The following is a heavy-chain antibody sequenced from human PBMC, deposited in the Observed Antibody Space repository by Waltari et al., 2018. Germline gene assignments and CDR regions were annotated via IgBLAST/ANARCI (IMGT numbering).Heavy chain of an antibody. CDR1: GLSVSSNY. J-gene: IGHJ6*02. V-gene: IGHV3-53*02. CDR2: IDDGCSS. CDR3: ARVWRNYHYYGMDV. Sequence: EVQLVETGGGLTQPGGSLRLSCAASGLSVSSNYISWVRQAPGRGLEWVSTIDDGCSSYYADSVKGRLTISRDNSKNTVYLQMNSLRVDDTAVYYCARVWRNYHYYGMDVWGQGTTVTVSS. D-gene: IGHD3-16*01.